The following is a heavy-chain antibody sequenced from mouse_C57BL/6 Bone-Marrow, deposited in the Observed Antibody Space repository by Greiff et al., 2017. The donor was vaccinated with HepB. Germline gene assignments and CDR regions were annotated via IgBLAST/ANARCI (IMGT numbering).Heavy chain of an antibody. J-gene: IGHJ4*01. CDR3: ARTITTVGAMDY. V-gene: IGHV14-4*01. D-gene: IGHD1-1*01. CDR1: GFNIKDDY. CDR2: IDPENGDT. Sequence: VQLQQSGAELVRPGASVKLSCTASGFNIKDDYMHWVKQRPEQGLEWIGWIDPENGDTEYASKFQGKATITADTSSSTAYMELRSLTSEDSAVYFCARTITTVGAMDYWGQGTSVTVSS.